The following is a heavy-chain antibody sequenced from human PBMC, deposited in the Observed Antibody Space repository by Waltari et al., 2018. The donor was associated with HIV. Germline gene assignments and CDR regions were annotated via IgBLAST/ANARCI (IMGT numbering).Heavy chain of an antibody. Sequence: QVKLVESGGGVVQPGKSVRLSCAASGFTFSNYGMHWVRQAPGKGLEWVAIIWYDVRNKLYADSVKGRFTISRDNSRNTVYLQMDSVRVDDTAVYYCASGYGGRNFDFWGPGTPVSVSS. CDR3: ASGYGGRNFDF. J-gene: IGHJ4*02. V-gene: IGHV3-33*01. CDR2: IWYDVRNK. CDR1: GFTFSNYG. D-gene: IGHD5-18*01.